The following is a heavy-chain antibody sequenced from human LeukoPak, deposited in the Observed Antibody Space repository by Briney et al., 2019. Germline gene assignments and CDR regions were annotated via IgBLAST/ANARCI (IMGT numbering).Heavy chain of an antibody. CDR2: IIPIFGTA. CDR1: GGTFSSYA. J-gene: IGHJ4*02. CDR3: ARRNYYDSSGYYYVPLDY. Sequence: ASVKVSCKASGGTFSSYAISWVRQAPGQGLEWMGGIIPIFGTANYAQKFQGRVTITADESTGTAYMELSSLRSEDTAVYYCARRNYYDSSGYYYVPLDYWGQGTLVTVSS. V-gene: IGHV1-69*13. D-gene: IGHD3-22*01.